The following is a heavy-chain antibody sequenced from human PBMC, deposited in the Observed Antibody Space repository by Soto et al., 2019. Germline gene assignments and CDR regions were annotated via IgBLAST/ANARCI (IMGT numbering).Heavy chain of an antibody. V-gene: IGHV4-31*03. CDR3: ASDPAP. J-gene: IGHJ5*02. Sequence: QVQLQESGPGLVKPSETLSLTCTVSGGSITRGGYYWSWIRQHPGKGLAWMGDIYNSGTTYYNPSLKSRVTISVDTSENQFSLELTSVTAEDTAVYYCASDPAPWGQGTLVTVSS. CDR1: GGSITRGGYY. CDR2: IYNSGTT.